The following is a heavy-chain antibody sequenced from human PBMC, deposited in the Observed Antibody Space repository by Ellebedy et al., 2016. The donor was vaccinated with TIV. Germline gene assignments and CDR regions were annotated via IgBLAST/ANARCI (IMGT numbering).Heavy chain of an antibody. CDR3: ARSHSSSWHRESYLDP. J-gene: IGHJ5*02. Sequence: GGSLRLXCKASGYSFIYYWISWVRQTPGKGLEWMGRIDPSDPYRNNRPSFQGHVTISTDNSITTAYLQWSSLKTSDTAIYYCARSHSSSWHRESYLDPWGQGTQVTVAS. V-gene: IGHV5-10-1*01. D-gene: IGHD3-22*01. CDR2: IDPSDPYR. CDR1: GYSFIYYW.